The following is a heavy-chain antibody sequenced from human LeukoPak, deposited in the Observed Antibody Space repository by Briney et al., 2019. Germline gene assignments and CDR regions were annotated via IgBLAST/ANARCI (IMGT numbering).Heavy chain of an antibody. Sequence: GGSLRLSCAASGFTFSSYGMHWVRQAPGKGLEWVAVIWYDGSNKYYADSVKGRFTISRDNSKNTLYLQMNSLRAEDTAVYYCARDGLLWFGSTLYYFDYWGQGTLVAVSS. CDR2: IWYDGSNK. D-gene: IGHD3-10*01. CDR3: ARDGLLWFGSTLYYFDY. V-gene: IGHV3-33*01. J-gene: IGHJ4*02. CDR1: GFTFSSYG.